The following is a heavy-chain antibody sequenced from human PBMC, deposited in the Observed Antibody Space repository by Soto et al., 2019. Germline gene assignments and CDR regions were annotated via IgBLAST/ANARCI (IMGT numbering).Heavy chain of an antibody. CDR3: ARLAYYDFWSGYSVDV. Sequence: SETLSLTCTFSGGSISSYYWSWIRQPPGKGLEWIGYIYYSGSTNYNPSLKSRVTISVDTSKNQFSLKLSSVTAADTAVYYCARLAYYDFWSGYSVDVWGKGTTVTVSS. J-gene: IGHJ6*04. V-gene: IGHV4-59*08. CDR1: GGSISSYY. CDR2: IYYSGST. D-gene: IGHD3-3*01.